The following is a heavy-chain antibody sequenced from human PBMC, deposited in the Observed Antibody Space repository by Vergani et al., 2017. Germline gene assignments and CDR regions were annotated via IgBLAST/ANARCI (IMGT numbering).Heavy chain of an antibody. D-gene: IGHD2-15*01. CDR1: GFTFGDYA. CDR2: IRSKAYGGTT. V-gene: IGHV3-49*03. Sequence: EVQLVESGGGLVQPGRSLRLSCTASGFTFGDYAMSWFRQAPGKGLEWVGFIRSKAYGGTTEYAASVKGRFTISRDDSKSIAYLQMNSLRAEDTAVYYCAKGDHQRNLYCSGGSCYFDYWGQGTLVTVSS. J-gene: IGHJ4*02. CDR3: AKGDHQRNLYCSGGSCYFDY.